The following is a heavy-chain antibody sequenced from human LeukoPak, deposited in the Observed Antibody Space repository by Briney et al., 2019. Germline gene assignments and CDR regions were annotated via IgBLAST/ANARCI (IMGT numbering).Heavy chain of an antibody. J-gene: IGHJ3*02. V-gene: IGHV3-23*01. CDR1: GFTFTSYS. CDR3: AKDGEMATISKAFDI. CDR2: TSDRGDYT. D-gene: IGHD5-24*01. Sequence: GGSLRLSCAASGFTFTSYSMSWVRQAPGKGLEWVSGTSDRGDYTYYADSVKGRFTISRDNSKNTLYLQMNSLRAEDTAVYYCAKDGEMATISKAFDIWGQGTMVTVSS.